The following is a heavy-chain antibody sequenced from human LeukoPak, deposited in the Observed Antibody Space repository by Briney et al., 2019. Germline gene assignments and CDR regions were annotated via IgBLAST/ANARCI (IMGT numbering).Heavy chain of an antibody. Sequence: PSETLSLTCTVCGYSISSGYYWGWIRQPPGKGLEWIGSISHSGSTYYNPSLKSRVTISVDTSKNQFSLQLSSVTAADTAVYYCARVSSMLRGPLVIYYFDFWGQGTLVTVSS. J-gene: IGHJ4*02. V-gene: IGHV4-38-2*02. CDR1: GYSISSGYY. CDR2: ISHSGST. D-gene: IGHD3-10*01. CDR3: ARVSSMLRGPLVIYYFDF.